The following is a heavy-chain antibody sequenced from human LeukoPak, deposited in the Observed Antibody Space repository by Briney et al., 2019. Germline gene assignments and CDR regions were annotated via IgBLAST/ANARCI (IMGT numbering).Heavy chain of an antibody. CDR2: ISYDGSNE. CDR1: GFTFSSYG. V-gene: IGHV3-30*18. Sequence: GGSLRLSCAASGFTFSSYGMHWARQAPGKGLEWVAVISYDGSNEYYADSVKGRFTISRDNSKNTLYLQMNSLRAEDTAVYYCAKDADRYCSSTSCHSPFDYWGQGTLVTVPS. CDR3: AKDADRYCSSTSCHSPFDY. J-gene: IGHJ4*02. D-gene: IGHD2-2*01.